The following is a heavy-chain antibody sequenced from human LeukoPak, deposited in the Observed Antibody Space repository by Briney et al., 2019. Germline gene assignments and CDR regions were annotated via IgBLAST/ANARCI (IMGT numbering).Heavy chain of an antibody. CDR3: AARARRDIVVVPAARKAFDI. V-gene: IGHV4-61*02. D-gene: IGHD2-2*01. Sequence: PSETRSLTCTVSGGSISSGSYYWSWIRQPAGKGLEWIGRIYTSGSTNYNPSLKSRVTISVDRSKNQFSLKLSSVTAADTAVYYCAARARRDIVVVPAARKAFDIWGQGTMVTVSS. J-gene: IGHJ3*02. CDR1: GGSISSGSYY. CDR2: IYTSGST.